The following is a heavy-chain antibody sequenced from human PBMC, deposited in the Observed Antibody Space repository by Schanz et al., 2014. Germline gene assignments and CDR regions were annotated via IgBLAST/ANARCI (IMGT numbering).Heavy chain of an antibody. CDR1: GFTFSSYD. CDR2: LWHDGSKK. V-gene: IGHV3-33*01. Sequence: QVQLAESGGGVVQPGRSLRLSCVASGFTFSSYDVFWVRQAPGKGLEWVAILWHDGSKKYYADSVKGRFTVSRDNSKNTLYLRLNSLRAEDTAVYYCARDFHGYGPHLDYWGQGSLVTVSS. CDR3: ARDFHGYGPHLDY. J-gene: IGHJ4*02. D-gene: IGHD5-12*01.